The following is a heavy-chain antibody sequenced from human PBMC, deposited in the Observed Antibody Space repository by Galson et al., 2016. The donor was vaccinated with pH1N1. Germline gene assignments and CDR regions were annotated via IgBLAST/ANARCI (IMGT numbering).Heavy chain of an antibody. CDR1: GDSMSSGSYY. D-gene: IGHD2-21*01. CDR3: ARDIDVVATTWFDP. CDR2: INTSGMT. J-gene: IGHJ5*02. V-gene: IGHV4-61*02. Sequence: LSLTCIVSGDSMSSGSYYWSWIRQPAGKGLEWIGRINTSGMTKYNPSLRSRVSISVDTSKNQFSLNLNTVTAADTGIYCARDIDVVATTWFDPWGQGALVTVSS.